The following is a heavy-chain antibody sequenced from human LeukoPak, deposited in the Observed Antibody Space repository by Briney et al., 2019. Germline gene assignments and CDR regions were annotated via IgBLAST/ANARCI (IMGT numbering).Heavy chain of an antibody. Sequence: SETLSLTCTVSGGSISSYYWSWIRQPPGKGLEWIGYIYYSGSTNYNPSLKSRVTISVDTSKNQFSLKLSSVTAADTAVYYCARDQYQLLYYYYYYMDVWGKGTTVTVSS. CDR3: ARDQYQLLYYYYYYMDV. CDR2: IYYSGST. J-gene: IGHJ6*03. CDR1: GGSISSYY. V-gene: IGHV4-59*01. D-gene: IGHD2-2*01.